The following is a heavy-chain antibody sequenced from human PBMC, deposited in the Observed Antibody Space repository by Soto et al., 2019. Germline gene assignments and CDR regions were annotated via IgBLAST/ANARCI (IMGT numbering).Heavy chain of an antibody. D-gene: IGHD3-16*01. Sequence: EVQLVESGGGLVQPGGSLRLSCVASGFTFSSYWMLWVRQAPGKGLVWVSSIKGDGSSTNYADSVKGRFTISRDNVKNTQYLQMNVLRAEYTAVYFCAGGRRRHNNGAYGYYGIDVWVRGIIVTVCS. V-gene: IGHV3-74*01. CDR1: GFTFSSYW. CDR3: AGGRRRHNNGAYGYYGIDV. J-gene: IGHJ6*02. CDR2: IKGDGSST.